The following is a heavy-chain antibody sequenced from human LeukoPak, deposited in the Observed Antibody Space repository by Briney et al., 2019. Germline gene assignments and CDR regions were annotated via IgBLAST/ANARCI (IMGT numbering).Heavy chain of an antibody. D-gene: IGHD2-15*01. CDR1: GVSITSFY. CDR3: ASTGYCIGGSCYSNYCDH. Sequence: PSETLSLTCTVSGVSITSFYWSWIRQPPGKGLEWIGYIYFSGSTNYNPSLKSRVTVSLDTTKNQVSLKLSSVSAADTAVYYCASTGYCIGGSCYSNYCDHWGQGTLVSVSS. V-gene: IGHV4-59*08. J-gene: IGHJ4*02. CDR2: IYFSGST.